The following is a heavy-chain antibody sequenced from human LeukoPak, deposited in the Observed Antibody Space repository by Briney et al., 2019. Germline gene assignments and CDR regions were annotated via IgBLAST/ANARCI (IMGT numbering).Heavy chain of an antibody. CDR2: ISYDGSNK. CDR1: GFTFSSYA. D-gene: IGHD6-6*01. V-gene: IGHV3-30-3*02. CDR3: AKCWSSPSGGIDY. J-gene: IGHJ4*02. Sequence: GGSLRLSCAASGFTFSSYAMHWVRQAPGKGLEWVAVISYDGSNKYYADSVKGRFTISRDNSKNTLYLQMNSLRAEDTAVYYCAKCWSSPSGGIDYWGQGTLVTVSS.